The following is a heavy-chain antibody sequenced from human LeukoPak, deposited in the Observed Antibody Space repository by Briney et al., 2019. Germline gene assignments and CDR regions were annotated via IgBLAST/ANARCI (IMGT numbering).Heavy chain of an antibody. CDR1: GFTFDDYA. CDR3: AELGITMIGGV. Sequence: GRSLRLSCAASGFTFDDYAMHWVRQAPGKGLEWVSGITWNSGSIGYADSVKGRFTISRDNAKNSLYLQMNSLRAEDTAVYYCAELGITMIGGVWGKGTTVTIS. V-gene: IGHV3-9*01. J-gene: IGHJ6*03. D-gene: IGHD3-10*02. CDR2: ITWNSGSI.